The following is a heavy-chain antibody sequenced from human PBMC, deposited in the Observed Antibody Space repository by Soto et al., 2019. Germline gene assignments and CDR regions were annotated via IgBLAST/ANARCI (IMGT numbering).Heavy chain of an antibody. CDR2: ISYDGSNK. CDR1: GFTFSSYG. V-gene: IGHV3-30*18. J-gene: IGHJ6*02. CDR3: AKDKRICSSSSCYYYYYGMDV. Sequence: SCAASGFTFSSYGMHWVRQAPGKGLEWVAVISYDGSNKYYADSVKGRFTISRDNSKNTLYLQMNSLRAEDTAVYYCAKDKRICSSSSCYYYYYGMDVWGQGTTVTVSS. D-gene: IGHD6-6*01.